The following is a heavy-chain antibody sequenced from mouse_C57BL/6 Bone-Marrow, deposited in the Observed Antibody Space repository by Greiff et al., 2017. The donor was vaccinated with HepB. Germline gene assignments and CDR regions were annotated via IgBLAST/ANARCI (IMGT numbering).Heavy chain of an antibody. CDR1: GYAFSSSW. J-gene: IGHJ2*01. CDR3: AVYGNYDY. V-gene: IGHV1-82*01. Sequence: VQLQQSGPELVKPGASVKISCKASGYAFSSSWMNWVKQRPGKGLEWIGRIYPGEGDTNYNGKVKGKATLTADKSSSTAYMPLSSLTSEDSAVYFCAVYGNYDYGGQGTTLTVSS. D-gene: IGHD2-1*01. CDR2: IYPGEGDT.